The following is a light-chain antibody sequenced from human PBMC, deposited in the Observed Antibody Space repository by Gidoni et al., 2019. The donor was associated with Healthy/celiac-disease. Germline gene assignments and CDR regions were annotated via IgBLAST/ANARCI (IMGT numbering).Light chain of an antibody. V-gene: IGKV3-20*01. J-gene: IGKJ4*01. CDR1: QSVSSSY. CDR3: QQYGSSPRVT. Sequence: EIVLTQSPATLSLSPGERATLPCRARQSVSSSYLAWYQQKPGQAPRLLIYGASSRATGIPDRFSGSGSGTDFTLTISRLEPEDFAVYYCQQYGSSPRVTFGGXTKVEIK. CDR2: GAS.